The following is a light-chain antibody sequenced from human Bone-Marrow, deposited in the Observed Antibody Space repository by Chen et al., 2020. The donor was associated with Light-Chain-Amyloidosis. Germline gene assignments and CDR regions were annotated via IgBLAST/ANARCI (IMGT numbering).Light chain of an antibody. V-gene: IGLV3-21*02. CDR1: NSGSTS. CDR2: DDS. J-gene: IGLJ3*02. Sequence: SYFLTPPSSVPVAPALTATIDCGGNNSGSTSVHWYQQTPGQAPLLVVYDDSDRRSGIPERLSGSNCGNKANLNRSRVEAGDEADYYCQVWDRGSERKVFGGGTKLTVL. CDR3: QVWDRGSERKV.